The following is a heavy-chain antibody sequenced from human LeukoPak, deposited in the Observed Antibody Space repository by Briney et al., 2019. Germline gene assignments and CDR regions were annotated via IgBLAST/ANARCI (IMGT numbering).Heavy chain of an antibody. Sequence: GGSLRLSCAASGFTFSSYSMNWVRQAPGKGLEWVSSISSSSSYIYYADSVKGRFTISRDNAKNSLYLQMNSLRAEDTAVYYCARVFHLGGFDPWGQGTLVTVSS. CDR2: ISSSSSYI. V-gene: IGHV3-21*01. J-gene: IGHJ5*02. D-gene: IGHD3-10*01. CDR1: GFTFSSYS. CDR3: ARVFHLGGFDP.